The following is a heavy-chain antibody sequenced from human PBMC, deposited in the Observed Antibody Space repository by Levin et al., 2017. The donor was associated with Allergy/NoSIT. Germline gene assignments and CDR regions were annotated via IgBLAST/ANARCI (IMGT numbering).Heavy chain of an antibody. CDR1: GGSVSSGSYY. J-gene: IGHJ4*02. Sequence: SETLSLTCTVSGGSVSSGSYYWSWIRQPPGKGLEWIGYIYYSGSTNYNPSLKSRVTISVDTSKNQFSLKLSSVTAADTAVYYCARDRRGSWYGYWGQGTLVTVSS. CDR3: ARDRRGSWYGY. CDR2: IYYSGST. V-gene: IGHV4-61*01. D-gene: IGHD6-13*01.